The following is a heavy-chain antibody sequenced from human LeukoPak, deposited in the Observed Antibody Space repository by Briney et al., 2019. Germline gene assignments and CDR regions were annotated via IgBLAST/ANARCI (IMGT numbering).Heavy chain of an antibody. Sequence: PGGSLRLSCAASGFTFSSYAMSWVRQAPGKGLEWVSGISGSGGSTYYADSVKGRFTISRDNSKNTLYLQMNSLGAEDTAVYYCAKDPDGGVYYYYYGMDVWGQGTTVTVSS. CDR3: AKDPDGGVYYYYYGMDV. J-gene: IGHJ6*02. D-gene: IGHD3-16*01. CDR1: GFTFSSYA. V-gene: IGHV3-23*01. CDR2: ISGSGGST.